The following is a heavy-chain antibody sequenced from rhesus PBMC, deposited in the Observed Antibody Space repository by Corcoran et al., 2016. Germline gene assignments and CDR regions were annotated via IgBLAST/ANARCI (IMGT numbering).Heavy chain of an antibody. CDR2: INSGGGST. D-gene: IGHD6-31*01. Sequence: EVQLVETGGGLVQPGGSLKLSCAASGFTFSIYGMSWARQAPGKGQEWFSAINSGGGSTYAADSVNGRFTISRDNSKNTLSLQMNSLRAEDTAVYYCAKDKLIAAVFDYWGQGVLVTVSS. CDR3: AKDKLIAAVFDY. J-gene: IGHJ4*01. CDR1: GFTFSIYG. V-gene: IGHV3S5*01.